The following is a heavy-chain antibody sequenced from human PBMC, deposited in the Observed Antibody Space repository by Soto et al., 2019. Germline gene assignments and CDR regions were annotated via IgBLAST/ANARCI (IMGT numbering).Heavy chain of an antibody. CDR1: GFTFSGYG. CDR3: ARDQGELRSDTYYYYYGMDV. Sequence: GGSLSLSCAASGFTFSGYGMHWVRQAPGKGLEWVAVIWYDGSNKYYADSVKGRFTISRDNSKNTLYLQMNSLRAEDTAVYYCARDQGELRSDTYYYYYGMDVWGQGTTVTVSS. D-gene: IGHD1-7*01. J-gene: IGHJ6*02. V-gene: IGHV3-33*01. CDR2: IWYDGSNK.